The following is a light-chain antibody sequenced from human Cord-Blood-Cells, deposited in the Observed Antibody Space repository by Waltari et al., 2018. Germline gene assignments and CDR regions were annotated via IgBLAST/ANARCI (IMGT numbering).Light chain of an antibody. J-gene: IGKJ1*01. V-gene: IGKV1-39*01. CDR1: QSIISY. CDR2: SAS. CDR3: QQSYSTPWT. Sequence: DIQMTQSPSSLSASVGDRVTIPCRGNQSIISYLNWYKQKPGKAPQLQIYSASSLHSGGPSRFSGRRSRTDFTLPISSLQPEDFATYYCQQSYSTPWTFGQGTKVEIK.